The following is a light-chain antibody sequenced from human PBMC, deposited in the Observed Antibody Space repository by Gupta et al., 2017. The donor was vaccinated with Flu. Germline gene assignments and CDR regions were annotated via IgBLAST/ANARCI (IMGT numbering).Light chain of an antibody. Sequence: GKTTTITGRRNNIGSKTVHWYQQMPGQAPELLVYDDSERPSGVPERFSGSKSGNTATLAISGVEVGDEADYYCEVWDDSRNGRVFGGGTKLTVL. V-gene: IGLV3-21*03. CDR1: NIGSKT. CDR3: EVWDDSRNGRV. CDR2: DDS. J-gene: IGLJ3*02.